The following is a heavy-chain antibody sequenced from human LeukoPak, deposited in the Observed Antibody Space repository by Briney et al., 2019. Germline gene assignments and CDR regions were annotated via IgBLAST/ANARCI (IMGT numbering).Heavy chain of an antibody. V-gene: IGHV5-51*01. D-gene: IGHD3-3*01. CDR1: GYSFTSYW. Sequence: GESLKISCKGSGYSFTSYWIGWVRQMPGKGLEWMGIIYPGDSDTRYSPSFQGQVTISADKSTSTAYLQWSSLKASDTAMYYCARAHYDFWSGAKVWFDPWGQGTLVTVSS. CDR3: ARAHYDFWSGAKVWFDP. CDR2: IYPGDSDT. J-gene: IGHJ5*02.